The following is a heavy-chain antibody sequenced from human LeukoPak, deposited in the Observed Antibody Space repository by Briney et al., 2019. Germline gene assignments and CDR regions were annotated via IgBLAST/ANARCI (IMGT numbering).Heavy chain of an antibody. Sequence: SQTLSLTCTVSGGSISSGDYYWSWIRQPPGKGLEWIGYIYYSGSTYYNPSLKSRVTISVDTSKNQFSLKLSSVTAADTAVYYCAREESYYYDSSGLAFDIWGQGTMVTVSS. CDR3: AREESYYYDSSGLAFDI. D-gene: IGHD3-22*01. CDR1: GGSISSGDYY. V-gene: IGHV4-30-4*08. J-gene: IGHJ3*02. CDR2: IYYSGST.